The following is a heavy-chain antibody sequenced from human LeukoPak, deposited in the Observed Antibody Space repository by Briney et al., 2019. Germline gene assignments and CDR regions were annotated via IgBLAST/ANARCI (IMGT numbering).Heavy chain of an antibody. J-gene: IGHJ1*01. CDR2: IWYDGSNK. CDR3: ARDSQWELLGAEYFQH. D-gene: IGHD1-26*01. Sequence: GGSLRLSCAASGFTFSSYGMHWARQAPGKGLEWVAVIWYDGSNKYYADSVKGRFTISRDNSKNTLYLQMNSLRAEDTAVYYCARDSQWELLGAEYFQHWGQGTLVTVSS. V-gene: IGHV3-33*01. CDR1: GFTFSSYG.